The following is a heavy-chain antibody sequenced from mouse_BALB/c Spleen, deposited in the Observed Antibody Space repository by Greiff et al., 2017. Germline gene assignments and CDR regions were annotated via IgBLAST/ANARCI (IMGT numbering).Heavy chain of an antibody. V-gene: IGHV14-1*02. CDR2: IDPENGNT. J-gene: IGHJ2*01. Sequence: EVQVVESGAELVRPGALVKLSCKASGFNIKDYYMHWVKQRPEQGLEWIGWIDPENGNTIYDPKFQGKASITADTSSNTAYLQLSSLTSEDTAVYYCASYYYGSSLPDYWGQGTTLTVSS. D-gene: IGHD1-1*01. CDR1: GFNIKDYY. CDR3: ASYYYGSSLPDY.